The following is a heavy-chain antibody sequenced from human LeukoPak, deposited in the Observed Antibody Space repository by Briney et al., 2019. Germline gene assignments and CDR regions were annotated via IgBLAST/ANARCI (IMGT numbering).Heavy chain of an antibody. CDR3: ARDKYNSGGDGDFDY. CDR1: GFTFSSYS. V-gene: IGHV3-21*01. J-gene: IGHJ4*02. CDR2: SSSSSSYI. Sequence: PGGSLRLSCAASGFTFSSYSMNWVRQAPGKGLEWVSCSSSSSSYIYYADSLKGRFTVSRDNAKNSLYLQTNSLRAEDTAVYYCARDKYNSGGDGDFDYWGQGTLVTVSS. D-gene: IGHD6-19*01.